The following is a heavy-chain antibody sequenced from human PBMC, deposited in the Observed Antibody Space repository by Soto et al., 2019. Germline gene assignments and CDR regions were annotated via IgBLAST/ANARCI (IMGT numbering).Heavy chain of an antibody. J-gene: IGHJ4*02. CDR1: GFIFSSYS. CDR2: ISSSSGYI. Sequence: EVQLVESGGGLVKPGGSLRLSCAASGFIFSSYSMNWVRQAPGKGLEWVSSISSSSGYIYYSDSVKGRFTISRDNAQNSLYLQMNSLRGDDTAEYFCARGIGIAVAAADYCGQGTLVTVSS. V-gene: IGHV3-21*01. CDR3: ARGIGIAVAAADY. D-gene: IGHD6-19*01.